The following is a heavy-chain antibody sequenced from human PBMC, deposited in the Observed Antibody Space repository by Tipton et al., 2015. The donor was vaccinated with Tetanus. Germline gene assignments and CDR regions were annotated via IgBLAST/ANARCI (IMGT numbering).Heavy chain of an antibody. Sequence: LSLTCAVYGGSFSNYYLTWIRQSPGKGLEWVAFLWYDGSNKHYGDSVKGRFSISRDNSENTLYLQMDSLRAEDTATYYCAGDPPQSGFAFAVWGQGTMVTVSS. CDR1: GGSFSNYY. D-gene: IGHD6-25*01. V-gene: IGHV3-33*08. CDR2: LWYDGSNK. CDR3: AGDPPQSGFAFAV. J-gene: IGHJ3*01.